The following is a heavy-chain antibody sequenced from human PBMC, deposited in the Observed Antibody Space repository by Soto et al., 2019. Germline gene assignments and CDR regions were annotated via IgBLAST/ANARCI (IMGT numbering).Heavy chain of an antibody. CDR2: INHSGST. V-gene: IGHV4-34*01. Sequence: PSETLSLTCAVYGGSFSGYYWSWIRQPPGKGLEWIGEINHSGSTNYNPSLKSRVTISVDTSKNQFPLKLSSVTAADTAVYYCASEDTAMDRWDYYGMDVWGQGTTVTVSS. CDR3: ASEDTAMDRWDYYGMDV. J-gene: IGHJ6*02. CDR1: GGSFSGYY. D-gene: IGHD5-18*01.